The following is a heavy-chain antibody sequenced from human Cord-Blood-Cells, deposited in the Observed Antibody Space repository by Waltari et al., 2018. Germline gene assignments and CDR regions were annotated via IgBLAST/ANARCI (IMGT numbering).Heavy chain of an antibody. CDR2: ISGSGGSK. V-gene: IGHV3-23*01. J-gene: IGHJ3*02. CDR3: AKDSHSWDAFDI. CDR1: GFTFSSYA. Sequence: EVQLLESGGGLVQPGGSLRLSCAASGFTFSSYAMSWVCQAPGKGLGWVSAISGSGGSKYYADSGKGRFTISRDNSKNTLYLQMNSLRAEDTAVYYCAKDSHSWDAFDIWGQGTMVTVSS.